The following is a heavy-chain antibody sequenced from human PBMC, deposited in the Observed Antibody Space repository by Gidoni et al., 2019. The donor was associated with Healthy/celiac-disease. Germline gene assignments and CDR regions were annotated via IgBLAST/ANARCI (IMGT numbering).Heavy chain of an antibody. CDR3: ARGSYSSSAPHWYFDL. CDR2: IDWDDDK. V-gene: IGHV2-70*01. D-gene: IGHD6-6*01. J-gene: IGHJ2*01. CDR1: GFSLSTSGMC. Sequence: QVTLRESGPALVTPTQTLTLTCTFSGFSLSTSGMCVSWIRQPPGKALEWLALIDWDDDKYYSTSLKTRLTISKDTSKNQVVLTMTNMDPVDTATYYWARGSYSSSAPHWYFDLWGRGTLVTVSS.